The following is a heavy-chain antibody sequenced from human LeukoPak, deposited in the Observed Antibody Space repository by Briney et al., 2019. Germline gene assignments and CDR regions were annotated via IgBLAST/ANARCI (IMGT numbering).Heavy chain of an antibody. Sequence: GGSLRLSCAASGFTFSNAWMSWVRQAPGKGLEWVGRIKSKTDGGTTDYAAPVKGRFTISRDDSKNTLYLQMNSLETEDTAVYYCVVITRGGAFDIWGQGTMVTVSS. CDR2: IKSKTDGGTT. V-gene: IGHV3-15*01. CDR1: GFTFSNAW. D-gene: IGHD3-22*01. J-gene: IGHJ3*02. CDR3: VVITRGGAFDI.